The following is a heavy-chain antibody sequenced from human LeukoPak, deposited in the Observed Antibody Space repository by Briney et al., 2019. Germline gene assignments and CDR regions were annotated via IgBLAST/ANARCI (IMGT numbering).Heavy chain of an antibody. J-gene: IGHJ3*02. D-gene: IGHD2-2*01. V-gene: IGHV4-34*01. CDR2: INHSGST. Sequence: SETLSLTCAVYGGSFSGYYWSWIRQPPGKGLERIGEINHSGSTNYNPSLKSRVTISVDTSKNQFSLKLSSVTAADTAVYYCASRYCSSTSCYHSGHAFDIWGQGTMVTVSS. CDR3: ASRYCSSTSCYHSGHAFDI. CDR1: GGSFSGYY.